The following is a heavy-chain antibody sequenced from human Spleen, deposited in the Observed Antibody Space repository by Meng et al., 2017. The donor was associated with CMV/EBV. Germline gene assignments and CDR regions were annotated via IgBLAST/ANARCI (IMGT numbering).Heavy chain of an antibody. CDR1: GFTFSSYW. CDR3: AKASGGDYPDYFDY. CDR2: INSDGSST. V-gene: IGHV3-74*01. J-gene: IGHJ4*02. Sequence: GGSLRLSCAASGFTFSSYWMHWVRQAPGKGLVWVSRINSDGSSTSYADSVKGRFTISRDNAKNTLYLQMNSLRTEDTALYYCAKASGGDYPDYFDYWGQGTLVTVSS. D-gene: IGHD4-17*01.